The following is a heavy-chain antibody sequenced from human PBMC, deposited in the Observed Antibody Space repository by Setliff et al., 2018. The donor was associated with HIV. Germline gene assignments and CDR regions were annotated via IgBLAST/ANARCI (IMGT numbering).Heavy chain of an antibody. CDR3: ARDDSSGYSPYYFDY. Sequence: SETLSLTCAVYGGSFPAYYWHWVRQPPGKGLEWIGEIYHGGSANYNPSLKRRVTLSVDKSKNQFSLRLSSVTASDTAIYYCARDDSSGYSPYYFDYWGQGTLVTVSS. CDR1: GGSFPAYY. CDR2: IYHGGSA. V-gene: IGHV4-34*01. D-gene: IGHD3-22*01. J-gene: IGHJ4*02.